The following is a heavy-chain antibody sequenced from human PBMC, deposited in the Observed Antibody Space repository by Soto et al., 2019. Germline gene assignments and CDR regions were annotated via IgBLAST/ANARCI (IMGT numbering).Heavy chain of an antibody. J-gene: IGHJ4*02. CDR3: ARDSGYGSGGFDY. CDR1: GFTFSSYD. Sequence: EVQLVESGGGLVKPGGSLRLSCAASGFTFSSYDMNWVRQALGKGLEWVSFISSSSTYIHYANSVKGRFTISRDNAKNSLYLQMNSLRVDDTAVYYCARDSGYGSGGFDYWGQGTLVTVSS. CDR2: ISSSSTYI. D-gene: IGHD3-10*01. V-gene: IGHV3-21*01.